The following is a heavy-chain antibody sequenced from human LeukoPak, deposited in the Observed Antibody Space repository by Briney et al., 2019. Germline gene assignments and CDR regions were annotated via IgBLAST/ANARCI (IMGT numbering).Heavy chain of an antibody. Sequence: LSGRSLRPSRAASGFTVNKYAMHWVRQPPGKGLEWLAIIYYDGSNKDYADSVKGRFPLYRNHSKNTLYLQMKRLRAEERAVYYCARLGSDAAFDIWGEGTMVSVPS. CDR3: ARLGSDAAFDI. CDR1: GFTVNKYA. D-gene: IGHD3-16*01. V-gene: IGHV3-33*01. CDR2: IYYDGSNK. J-gene: IGHJ3*02.